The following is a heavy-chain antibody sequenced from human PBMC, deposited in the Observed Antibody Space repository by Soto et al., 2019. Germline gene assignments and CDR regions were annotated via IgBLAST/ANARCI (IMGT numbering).Heavy chain of an antibody. J-gene: IGHJ5*02. Sequence: SEALSLTCAVYGGSFSGYYWSWIRQPPGKGLEWIGEINHSGSTNYNPSLKSRVTISVDTSKNQFSLKLSSVTAADTAVYYCARGVARYFDWLTPLNQLPSFDPWGQGTLVTVSS. CDR1: GGSFSGYY. CDR3: ARGVARYFDWLTPLNQLPSFDP. CDR2: INHSGST. V-gene: IGHV4-34*01. D-gene: IGHD3-9*01.